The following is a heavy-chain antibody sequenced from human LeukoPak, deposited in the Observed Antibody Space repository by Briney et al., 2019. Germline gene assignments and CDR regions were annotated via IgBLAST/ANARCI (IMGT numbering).Heavy chain of an antibody. V-gene: IGHV1-69*13. CDR1: GGTFSSYA. CDR2: IIPIFGTA. CDR3: ANHRIKTYYYGSGSYCPFDY. J-gene: IGHJ4*02. Sequence: ASVKVSCKASGGTFSSYAISWVRQAPGQGLEWMGGIIPIFGTANYAQKFQGRVTITADESTSTAYMELSSLRSEDTAVYYCANHRIKTYYYGSGSYCPFDYWAREPWSPSPQ. D-gene: IGHD3-10*01.